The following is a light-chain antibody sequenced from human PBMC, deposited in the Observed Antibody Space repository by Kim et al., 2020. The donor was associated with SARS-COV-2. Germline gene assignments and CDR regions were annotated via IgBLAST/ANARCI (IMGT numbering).Light chain of an antibody. CDR3: SSYTTSSTVV. CDR2: DVS. J-gene: IGLJ2*01. V-gene: IGLV2-14*03. CDR1: SSDVGGYNY. Sequence: GQSITLACTGTSSDVGGYNYVSWHQQHPGKAPKVMIYDVSNRPSGVSNRFSGSKSGNSASLTISGLQAEDEADYYCSSYTTSSTVVFGGGTQLTVL.